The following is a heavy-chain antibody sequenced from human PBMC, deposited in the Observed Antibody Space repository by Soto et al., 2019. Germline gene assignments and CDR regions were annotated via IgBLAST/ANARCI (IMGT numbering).Heavy chain of an antibody. Sequence: EVQLLESGGGLIQPGGSLRLSCAASGFTFSSYAMSWVRQAPGKGLEWVSGISASGGTANLADSVEGRCTISRDNSKSTMYLQMNSRRAEDTAVYYCAKLTYPSDSTGYHYERVSGWIDSWGQGTLVTVSS. CDR3: AKLTYPSDSTGYHYERVSGWIDS. D-gene: IGHD3-22*01. CDR2: ISASGGTA. CDR1: GFTFSSYA. V-gene: IGHV3-23*01. J-gene: IGHJ5*01.